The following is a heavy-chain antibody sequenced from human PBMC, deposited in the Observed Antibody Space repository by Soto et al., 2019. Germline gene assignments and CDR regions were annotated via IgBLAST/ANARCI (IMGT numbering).Heavy chain of an antibody. V-gene: IGHV3-23*01. J-gene: IGHJ4*02. CDR2: ISGTGGST. Sequence: GGSLRLSCAASGFTFSNSAMNWVRQAPGKGLEWVSAISGTGGSTYYADSVKGRFTITRDNPKNTLYMQMNSLRPEDTAVYYCTTRGQGSWYNLIYWGQGTLVTVSS. D-gene: IGHD6-13*01. CDR3: TTRGQGSWYNLIY. CDR1: GFTFSNSA.